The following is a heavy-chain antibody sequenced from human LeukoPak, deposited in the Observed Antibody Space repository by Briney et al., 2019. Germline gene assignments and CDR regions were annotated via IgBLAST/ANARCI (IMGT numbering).Heavy chain of an antibody. J-gene: IGHJ3*02. V-gene: IGHV3-21*01. D-gene: IGHD5-18*01. CDR3: AGDHSYGDAFDI. CDR2: ISSSSSYI. Sequence: NAGGSLRLSCAASGFTFSSYSMNWVRQAPGKGLEWVSSISSSSSYIYYADSVKGRFTISRDNAKNSLYLQMNSLRAEDTAVYYCAGDHSYGDAFDIWGQGTMVTVSS. CDR1: GFTFSSYS.